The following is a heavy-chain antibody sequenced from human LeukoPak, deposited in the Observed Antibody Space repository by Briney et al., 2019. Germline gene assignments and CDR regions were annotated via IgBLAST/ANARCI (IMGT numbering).Heavy chain of an antibody. V-gene: IGHV3-30*18. J-gene: IGHJ4*02. CDR1: GFTFSSYG. D-gene: IGHD6-19*01. CDR3: AKAVAGTQVFDY. CDR2: ISYDGSNK. Sequence: GGSLRLSCAASGFTFSSYGMHWVREAPGKGLEWVAVISYDGSNKYYADSVKGRFTISRDNSKNTLYLQMNSLRAEDTAVYYCAKAVAGTQVFDYWGQGTLVTVSS.